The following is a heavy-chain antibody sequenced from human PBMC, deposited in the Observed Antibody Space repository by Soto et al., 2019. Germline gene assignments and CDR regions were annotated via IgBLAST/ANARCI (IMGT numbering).Heavy chain of an antibody. CDR1: GFTFSSYA. CDR3: CTPNELWFGELPRYYYYGMDV. CDR2: IRGSGGST. J-gene: IGHJ6*02. Sequence: GGSLKLSCAASGFTFSSYAMSWVRQAPGKLLEWVSAIRGSGGSTYYAGSVKGRFTISRDNSKNTLYLQMNSLRAEDTAVYYCCTPNELWFGELPRYYYYGMDVWGQGTTVTVSS. D-gene: IGHD3-10*01. V-gene: IGHV3-23*01.